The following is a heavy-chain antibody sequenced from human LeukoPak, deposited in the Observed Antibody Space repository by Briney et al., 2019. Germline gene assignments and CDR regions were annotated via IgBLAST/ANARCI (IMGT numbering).Heavy chain of an antibody. CDR2: IYTSGST. CDR1: GGSISSYY. CDR3: ARLFTRAWEYRYGMDV. D-gene: IGHD1-26*01. Sequence: SETLSLTCTVSGGSISSYYWSWIRQPAGKGLEWIGRIYTSGSTNYNASLKSRVSMSVDTSKNQFSLKLSSVTAADTAVFYCARLFTRAWEYRYGMDVWGQGTAVTVSS. J-gene: IGHJ6*02. V-gene: IGHV4-4*07.